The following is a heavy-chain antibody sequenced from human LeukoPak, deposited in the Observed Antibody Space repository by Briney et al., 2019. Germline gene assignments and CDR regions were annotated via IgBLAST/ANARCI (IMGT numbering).Heavy chain of an antibody. J-gene: IGHJ5*02. CDR1: GFTFSSYG. CDR3: AKPYGDYVNWFDP. Sequence: PGGSLRLSCAASGFTFSSYGMHWVRQAPGKGLEWVAVISYDGSNKYYADSVKGRFTISRDNSKNTLYLQMNSLRAEDTAVYYCAKPYGDYVNWFDPWGQGTLVTVSS. D-gene: IGHD4-17*01. CDR2: ISYDGSNK. V-gene: IGHV3-30*18.